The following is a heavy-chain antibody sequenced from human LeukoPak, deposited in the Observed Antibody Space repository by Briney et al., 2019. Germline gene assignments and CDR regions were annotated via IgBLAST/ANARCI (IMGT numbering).Heavy chain of an antibody. Sequence: GGSLRLSCSVSGFTFSTYVMHWVRQAPGKGLEYVSAISSNGDNTYYADSEKGRFTISRDNSKNTLYLQMSSLRADDTAVYYCVRGTGYWGQGTLVTVSS. CDR3: VRGTGY. J-gene: IGHJ4*02. CDR1: GFTFSTYV. V-gene: IGHV3-64D*06. CDR2: ISSNGDNT.